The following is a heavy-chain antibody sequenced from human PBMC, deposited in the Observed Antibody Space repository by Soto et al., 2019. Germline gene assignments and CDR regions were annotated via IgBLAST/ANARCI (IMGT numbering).Heavy chain of an antibody. CDR2: IYYSGST. CDR1: GGSISSSSYY. V-gene: IGHV4-39*01. J-gene: IGHJ5*02. Sequence: SETLSLTCTVSGGSISSSSYYWGWIRQPPGKGLEWIGSIYYSGSTYYNPSLKSRVTISVDTSKNQFSLKLSSVTAADTAVYYCARKTGPFNSPTSYNWFDPWGQGTLVTVSS. CDR3: ARKTGPFNSPTSYNWFDP. D-gene: IGHD1-1*01.